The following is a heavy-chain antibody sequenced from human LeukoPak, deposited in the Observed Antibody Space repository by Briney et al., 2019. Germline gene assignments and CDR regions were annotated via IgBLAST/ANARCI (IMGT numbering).Heavy chain of an antibody. Sequence: GGSLRLSCAASGFTFSTKSMNWVRQAPGKGLEWISYIASASSTIHYADSVKGRFTVSRDDAKNSLSLQMNSLRDEDTAVYYCARGVDTSRSYRFDYWGQGTLVTVSS. CDR3: ARGVDTSRSYRFDY. CDR2: IASASSTI. D-gene: IGHD2-2*01. CDR1: GFTFSTKS. J-gene: IGHJ4*02. V-gene: IGHV3-48*02.